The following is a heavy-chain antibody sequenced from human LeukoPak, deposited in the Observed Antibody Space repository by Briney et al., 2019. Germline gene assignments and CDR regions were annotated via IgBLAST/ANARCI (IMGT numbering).Heavy chain of an antibody. CDR3: ATSTVTHTRDP. Sequence: ASVKVSCQASEYTSSDFYLNWVRQAPGQGLEWMGWINPYTGATIYAQNFQGRVTMTWDASIGTGYVELTRLTSDDTALYCCATSTVTHTRDPWGQGTLVTVSS. J-gene: IGHJ5*02. CDR2: INPYTGAT. V-gene: IGHV1-2*02. D-gene: IGHD1-1*01. CDR1: EYTSSDFY.